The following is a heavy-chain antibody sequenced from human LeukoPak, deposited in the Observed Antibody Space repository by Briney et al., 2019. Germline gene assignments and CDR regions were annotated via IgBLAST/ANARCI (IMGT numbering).Heavy chain of an antibody. J-gene: IGHJ5*02. CDR3: ARGSGSYSP. CDR2: IYTSGST. D-gene: IGHD1-26*01. V-gene: IGHV4-61*02. CDR1: GGSISSGSYY. Sequence: SETLSLTCTVSGGSISSGSYYWSWIRQPAGKGLEWIGRIYTSGSTNYNPSLKSRVTISVDTSKNQFSLKLTSVTAADTAVYYCARGSGSYSPWGQGTLVTVSS.